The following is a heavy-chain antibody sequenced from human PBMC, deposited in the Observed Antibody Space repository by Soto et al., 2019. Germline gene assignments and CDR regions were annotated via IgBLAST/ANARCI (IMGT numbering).Heavy chain of an antibody. CDR2: ISASGGST. CDR3: ASRGYSYGGNFDY. Sequence: ASVKVSCKASGYTFTSYGISWVRQAPGQGLEWMGWISASGGSTNYAQKIQGRVTMTTDTSTSTAYMELSSLRSEDTAVYYCASRGYSYGGNFDYWGQGTLVTVSS. CDR1: GYTFTSYG. D-gene: IGHD5-18*01. J-gene: IGHJ4*02. V-gene: IGHV1-18*01.